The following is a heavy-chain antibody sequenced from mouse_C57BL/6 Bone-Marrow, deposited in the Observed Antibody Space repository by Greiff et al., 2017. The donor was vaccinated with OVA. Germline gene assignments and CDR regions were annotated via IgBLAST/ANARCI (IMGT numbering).Heavy chain of an antibody. D-gene: IGHD1-1*01. CDR3: ARVDGSSYFDY. CDR1: GFTFSSYA. CDR2: ISDGGSYT. J-gene: IGHJ2*01. V-gene: IGHV5-4*03. Sequence: EVMLVESGGGLVKPGGSLKLSCAASGFTFSSYAMSWVRQTPEKRLEWVATISDGGSYTYYPDNVKGRFTISRDNAKNNLYLQMSHLKSEDTAMYYCARVDGSSYFDYWGQGTTLTVSS.